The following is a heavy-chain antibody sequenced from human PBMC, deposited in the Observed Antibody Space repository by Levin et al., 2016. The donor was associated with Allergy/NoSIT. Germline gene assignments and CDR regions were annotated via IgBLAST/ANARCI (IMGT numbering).Heavy chain of an antibody. D-gene: IGHD1-26*01. J-gene: IGHJ4*02. CDR3: ARAMSGSYFFTTRKFDY. Sequence: SETLSLTCTVSGGSISSSSYYWGWIRQPPGKGLEWIGEINHSGSTNYNPSLKSRVTISVDTSKNQFSLKLSSVTAADTAVYYCARAMSGSYFFTTRKFDYWGQGTLVTVSS. V-gene: IGHV4-39*07. CDR2: INHSGST. CDR1: GGSISSSSYY.